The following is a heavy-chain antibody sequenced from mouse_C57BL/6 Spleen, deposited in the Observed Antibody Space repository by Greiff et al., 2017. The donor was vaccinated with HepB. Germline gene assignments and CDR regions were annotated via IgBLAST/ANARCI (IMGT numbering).Heavy chain of an antibody. Sequence: EVKLVESGGGLVKPGGSLKLSCAASGFTFSSYAMSWVRQTPEKRLEWVATISDGGSYTYYPDNVKGRFTISRDNAKNNLYLQMGHLKSEDTAMYYCARDPDDWGQGTTLTVSS. V-gene: IGHV5-4*01. CDR3: ARDPDD. CDR1: GFTFSSYA. J-gene: IGHJ2*01. CDR2: ISDGGSYT.